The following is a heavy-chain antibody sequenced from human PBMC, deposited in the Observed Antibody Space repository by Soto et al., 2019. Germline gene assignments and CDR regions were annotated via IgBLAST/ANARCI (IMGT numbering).Heavy chain of an antibody. D-gene: IGHD3-3*01. CDR3: NGPRSGYYSDFDY. CDR2: ISYDGSNK. J-gene: IGHJ4*02. V-gene: IGHV3-30-3*01. Sequence: GGSMGLSCAASGFPFSSYAMHWVRQAPGKGLEWVAVISYDGSNKYYADSVKGRFTISRDNSKNTLYLQMNSLRAEDTAVYYCNGPRSGYYSDFDYWGQGTLVTVSS. CDR1: GFPFSSYA.